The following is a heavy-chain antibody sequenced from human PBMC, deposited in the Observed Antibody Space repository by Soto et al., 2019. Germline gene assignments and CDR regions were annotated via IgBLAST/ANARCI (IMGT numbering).Heavy chain of an antibody. CDR3: AKNGQPPYYYYGLNF. J-gene: IGHJ6*02. CDR2: ISGYNGDT. D-gene: IGHD1-1*01. V-gene: IGHV1-18*01. Sequence: QGQMVQSGGEVKKSGASVKVSCKASGYTFSRYGISWVRQAPGQGLEWMGWISGYNGDTNYAQKFQGRVTMTIDTSATTAYMELKTLTSDDTAVYYCAKNGQPPYYYYGLNFCGQGHKVTVSS. CDR1: GYTFSRYG.